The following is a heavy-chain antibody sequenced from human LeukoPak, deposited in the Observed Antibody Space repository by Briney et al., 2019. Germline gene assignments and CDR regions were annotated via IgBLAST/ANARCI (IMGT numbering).Heavy chain of an antibody. D-gene: IGHD5-18*01. V-gene: IGHV3-30-3*01. J-gene: IGHJ6*02. CDR3: ARERDVDTAMVSRYYYYYGMDV. CDR2: ISYDGSNK. Sequence: GGSLRLSCAASGFTFSSYAMSWVRQAPGKGLEWVAVISYDGSNKYYADSVKGRFTISRDNSKNTLYLQMNSLRAEDTAVYYCARERDVDTAMVSRYYYYYGMDVWGQGTTVTVSS. CDR1: GFTFSSYA.